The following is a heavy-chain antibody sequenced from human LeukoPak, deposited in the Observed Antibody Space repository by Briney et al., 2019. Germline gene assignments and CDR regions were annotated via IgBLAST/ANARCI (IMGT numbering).Heavy chain of an antibody. V-gene: IGHV4-39*07. CDR1: GGSITSGNYY. CDR2: IYHSGST. Sequence: SETLSLTCTVSGGSITSGNYYWSWIRQPAGKGLEWIGSIYHSGSTYYNPSLKSRVTISVDTSKNQFSLKLSSVTAADTVVYYCVRDSSVYVWGTLDYFQHWGQGTLVTVSS. J-gene: IGHJ1*01. D-gene: IGHD3-16*01. CDR3: VRDSSVYVWGTLDYFQH.